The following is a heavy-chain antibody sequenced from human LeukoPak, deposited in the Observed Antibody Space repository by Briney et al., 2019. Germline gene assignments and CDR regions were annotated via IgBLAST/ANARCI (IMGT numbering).Heavy chain of an antibody. J-gene: IGHJ4*02. CDR3: ARVVVTALTLFDY. CDR1: GYTFTTYY. D-gene: IGHD2-21*02. CDR2: INPNSGGT. Sequence: GASVKVSCKASGYTFTTYYVHWVRQAPGQGLEWMGWINPNSGGTNYAQKFQGRVTMTRDTSISTAYMELSRLRSDDTAVYYCARVVVTALTLFDYWGQGTLVTVSS. V-gene: IGHV1-2*02.